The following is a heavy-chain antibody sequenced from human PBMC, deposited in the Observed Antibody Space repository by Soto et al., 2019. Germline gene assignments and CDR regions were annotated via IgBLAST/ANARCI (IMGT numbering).Heavy chain of an antibody. CDR2: ISAYNGNT. D-gene: IGHD1-26*01. CDR1: GYTFTSYG. V-gene: IGHV1-18*01. CDR3: ARAAVGGSYYGRGAFDI. J-gene: IGHJ3*02. Sequence: QVQLVQSGAEVKKPGASVKVSCKASGYTFTSYGISWVRQAPGQGLEWMGWISAYNGNTNYAQKLQGRVTMTTDTSTSTACMELRGLRSDDTSVYYWARAAVGGSYYGRGAFDIWGQGTMVTVSS.